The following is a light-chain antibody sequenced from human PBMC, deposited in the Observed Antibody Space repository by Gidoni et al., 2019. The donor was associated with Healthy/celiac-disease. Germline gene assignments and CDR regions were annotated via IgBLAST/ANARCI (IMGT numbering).Light chain of an antibody. CDR1: QSVSSSY. CDR3: QQYGSSPPWT. J-gene: IGKJ1*01. Sequence: DIVLPHSPGTLSLSPGERATLSCRASQSVSSSYLAWYQQKPGQAPRLLIDGASSRATGIPDRVSGSGSGTDFTLTISRLEPEDFAVYYCQQYGSSPPWTFGQXTKVEIK. V-gene: IGKV3-20*01. CDR2: GAS.